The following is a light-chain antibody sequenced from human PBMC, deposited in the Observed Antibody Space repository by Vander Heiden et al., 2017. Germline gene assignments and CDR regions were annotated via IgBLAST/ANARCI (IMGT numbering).Light chain of an antibody. CDR2: DVS. J-gene: IGLJ3*02. CDR3: SSYTSSSTWV. Sequence: QSALTQPASVSGSPGQSITISCTGTSSDAGGYNYVSWYQQHPGKAPKLMIYDVSNRPSGVSNRCSGSKSGKTADLTISGLQAEDEADDYCSSYTSSSTWVFGGGTKLTVL. CDR1: SSDAGGYNY. V-gene: IGLV2-14*01.